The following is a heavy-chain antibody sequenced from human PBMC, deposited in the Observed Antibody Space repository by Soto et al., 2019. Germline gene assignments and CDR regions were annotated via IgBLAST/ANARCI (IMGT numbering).Heavy chain of an antibody. V-gene: IGHV3-30-3*01. CDR1: GFTFRTYS. CDR2: ISYDGSNE. D-gene: IGHD6-13*01. J-gene: IGHJ4*02. CDR3: ARVYSSLDYGIDY. Sequence: SLRLSCAASGFTFRTYSMHWVRQAPGKGLEWVAVISYDGSNEYYATSVKGRFTISRDNSKNTLYLQMNSLRPEDTAVYYCARVYSSLDYGIDYWGQGTLVTVSS.